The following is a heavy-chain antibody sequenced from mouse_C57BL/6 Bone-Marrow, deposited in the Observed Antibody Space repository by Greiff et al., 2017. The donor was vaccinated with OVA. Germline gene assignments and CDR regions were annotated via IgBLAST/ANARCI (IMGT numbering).Heavy chain of an antibody. J-gene: IGHJ4*01. CDR2: ISDGGSYT. CDR1: GFTFSSYA. V-gene: IGHV5-4*01. CDR3: ARDDKGAMDY. Sequence: EVKLVESGGGLVKPGGSLKLSCAASGFTFSSYAMSWVRQTPEKRLEWVATISDGGSYTYYTDNVKGRFTISRDNAKNNLYLQMSHLKSEDTAMYYCARDDKGAMDYWGQGTSVTVSS.